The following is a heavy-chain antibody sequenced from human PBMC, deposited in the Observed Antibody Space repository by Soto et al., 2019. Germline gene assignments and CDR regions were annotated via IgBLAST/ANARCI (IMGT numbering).Heavy chain of an antibody. V-gene: IGHV1-69*13. Sequence: GASVKVSCKASGGTFSSYAISWVRQAPGQGLEWMGGIIPIFGTANYAQKFQGRVTITADESTSTAYMELSSLRSEDTAVYYCARQVDYYDSSGYSSYFDYWGQGTLVTVSS. J-gene: IGHJ4*02. D-gene: IGHD3-22*01. CDR2: IIPIFGTA. CDR1: GGTFSSYA. CDR3: ARQVDYYDSSGYSSYFDY.